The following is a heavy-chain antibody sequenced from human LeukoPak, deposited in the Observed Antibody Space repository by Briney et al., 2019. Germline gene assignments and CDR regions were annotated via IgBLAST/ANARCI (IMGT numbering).Heavy chain of an antibody. CDR1: GFTFSSYD. CDR2: IGTAGDT. J-gene: IGHJ4*02. CDR3: ARGYNPYDSSGYYDY. V-gene: IGHV3-13*01. D-gene: IGHD3-22*01. Sequence: GGYLRLYCAASGFTFSSYDMLRLRQATGKGLEWVSSIGTAGDTYYPGSVKGRFTISRENAKNSLYLQMNSLRAADTAVYYCARGYNPYDSSGYYDYWGQGTLVTVSS.